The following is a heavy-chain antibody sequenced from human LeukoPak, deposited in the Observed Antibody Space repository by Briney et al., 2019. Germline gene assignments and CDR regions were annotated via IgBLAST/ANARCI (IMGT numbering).Heavy chain of an antibody. CDR1: GGSFSGYY. D-gene: IGHD3-22*01. Sequence: SETLSLTCAVYGGSFSGYYWSWIRQPPGKGLEWIGEINHSGSTNYNPSLKSRVTISVDTSKNQFSLKLSSVTAADTAVYYCATEPEYYYDDRGGLNYWGQGTLVTVSS. CDR3: ATEPEYYYDDRGGLNY. V-gene: IGHV4-34*01. J-gene: IGHJ4*02. CDR2: INHSGST.